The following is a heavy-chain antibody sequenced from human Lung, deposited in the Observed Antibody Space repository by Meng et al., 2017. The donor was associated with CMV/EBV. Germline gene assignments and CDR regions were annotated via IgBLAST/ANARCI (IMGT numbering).Heavy chain of an antibody. CDR3: TTGRIYCSSTSCHWGGMDV. D-gene: IGHD2-2*01. Sequence: GGSXRLXCAASGFTFSNAWMSWVRQAPGKGLEWVGRIKSKTDGGTTDYAAPVKGRFTISRDDSKNTLYLQMNSLKTEDTAVYYCTTGRIYCSSTSCHWGGMDVXGQAXTVTVSS. CDR2: IKSKTDGGTT. V-gene: IGHV3-15*01. CDR1: GFTFSNAW. J-gene: IGHJ6*02.